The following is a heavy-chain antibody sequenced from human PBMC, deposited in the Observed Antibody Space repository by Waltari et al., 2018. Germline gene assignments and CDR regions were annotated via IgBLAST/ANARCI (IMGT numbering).Heavy chain of an antibody. Sequence: EVQLVESGGGLVQPGGFLRLSCAASGFTFSSYSMNWVRQAPGKGLEWVSYISSSSSTIYYADSVKGRFTISRDNAKNSLYLQMNSLRAEDTAVYYCARGTYYDSSGPIWGQGTMVTVSS. J-gene: IGHJ3*02. V-gene: IGHV3-48*01. CDR1: GFTFSSYS. D-gene: IGHD3-22*01. CDR3: ARGTYYDSSGPI. CDR2: ISSSSSTI.